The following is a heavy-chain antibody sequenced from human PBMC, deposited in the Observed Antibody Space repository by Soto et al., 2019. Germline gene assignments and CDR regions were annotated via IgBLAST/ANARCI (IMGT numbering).Heavy chain of an antibody. J-gene: IGHJ6*02. CDR3: ARDKDRAQLGGNYYYLMDV. Sequence: QVQVVQSGAEVKKPGSSVKVSCKTSGGTFSTSAISWVRQAPGQGLEWMGGIMPIFRTADYAQNFRGRVTITADESASTDYLELRSLTSEDTAVYSCARDKDRAQLGGNYYYLMDVWGQGTTVIVTS. D-gene: IGHD3-3*02. CDR1: GGTFSTSA. CDR2: IMPIFRTA. V-gene: IGHV1-69*12.